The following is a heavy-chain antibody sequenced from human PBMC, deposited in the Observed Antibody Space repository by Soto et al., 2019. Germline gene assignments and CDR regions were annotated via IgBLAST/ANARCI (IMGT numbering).Heavy chain of an antibody. J-gene: IGHJ4*02. CDR3: AKYRRTDAEGYTFDY. Sequence: SETLSLTCAVSGYSISSGYYWGWIRQPPGKGLQWIGYIYYSGNTNYNPSLKGRVTMSVDTSKNQFSLQVSSVTAADTAVYFCAKYRRTDAEGYTFDYWGQGALVTVSS. D-gene: IGHD2-15*01. CDR1: GYSISSGYY. CDR2: IYYSGNT. V-gene: IGHV4-61*01.